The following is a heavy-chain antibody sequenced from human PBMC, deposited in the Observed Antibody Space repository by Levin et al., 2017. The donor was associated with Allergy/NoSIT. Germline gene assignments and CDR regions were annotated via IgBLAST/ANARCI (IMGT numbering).Heavy chain of an antibody. J-gene: IGHJ4*02. CDR3: AAQWKGY. D-gene: IGHD1-1*01. CDR1: GFTFSTYS. Sequence: GGSLRLSCAASGFTFSTYSMNWVRQAPGKGQEWVSSISSSSSYIYYADSVKGRFTISRDNAKNSLYLQMNSLRAEDTAVYYCAAQWKGYWGQGTLVTVSS. CDR2: ISSSSSYI. V-gene: IGHV3-21*01.